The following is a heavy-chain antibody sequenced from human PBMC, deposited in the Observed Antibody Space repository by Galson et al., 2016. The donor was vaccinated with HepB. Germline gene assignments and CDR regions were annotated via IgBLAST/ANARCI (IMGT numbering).Heavy chain of an antibody. D-gene: IGHD2-8*02. Sequence: SETLSLTCAVSGGSISTTDWWSWVRQPPGEGLEWIGEVYQNGDTNYKPSLKSRVTISIDKSKNQFSLRLTSVTAADTAVYYCARDCTGGTCKFAGYDAFDIWGQGTTVTVSS. CDR2: VYQNGDT. CDR1: GGSISTTDW. J-gene: IGHJ3*02. V-gene: IGHV4-4*02. CDR3: ARDCTGGTCKFAGYDAFDI.